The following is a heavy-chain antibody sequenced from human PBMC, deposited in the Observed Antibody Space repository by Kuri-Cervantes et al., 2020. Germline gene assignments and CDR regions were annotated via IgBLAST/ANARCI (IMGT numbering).Heavy chain of an antibody. J-gene: IGHJ3*02. Sequence: GGSLRLSCAASGFTLSNYWMTWVRQAPGKGLEWVANIKKDGSEKYYVDSVRGRFTISRDNAKNSLHLQMDSLRAEDTAVCYCARVDIVVVVATNILSAFDMWGQGTMVTVSS. CDR1: GFTLSNYW. D-gene: IGHD2-15*01. CDR2: IKKDGSEK. V-gene: IGHV3-7*01. CDR3: ARVDIVVVVATNILSAFDM.